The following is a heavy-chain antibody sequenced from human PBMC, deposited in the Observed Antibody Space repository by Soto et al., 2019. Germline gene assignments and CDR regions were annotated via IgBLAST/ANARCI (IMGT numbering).Heavy chain of an antibody. J-gene: IGHJ6*02. V-gene: IGHV3-21*01. CDR1: GFTFSSYS. D-gene: IGHD4-17*01. CDR3: ATDYGDYGRGYYYYGMDV. CDR2: ISSSSSYI. Sequence: PGGSLRLSCAASGFTFSSYSMNWVRQAPGKGLEWVSSISSSSSYIYYADSVKGRFTISRDNAKNSLYLQMNSLRAEDTAVYYWATDYGDYGRGYYYYGMDVWGQGTTVTVSS.